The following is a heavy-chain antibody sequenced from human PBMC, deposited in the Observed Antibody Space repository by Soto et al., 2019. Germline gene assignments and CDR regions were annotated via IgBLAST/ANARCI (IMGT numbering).Heavy chain of an antibody. D-gene: IGHD3-22*01. CDR3: ARRLYYDSSGFEGGGMDV. CDR1: GGSISSYY. V-gene: IGHV4-59*08. CDR2: IYYSGST. Sequence: SETLSLTCTVSGGSISSYYWSWIRQPPGKGLEWIGYIYYSGSTYYNPSLKSRVTISVDTSKNQFSLKLSSVTAADTAVYYCARRLYYDSSGFEGGGMDVWGQGTTVTVSS. J-gene: IGHJ6*02.